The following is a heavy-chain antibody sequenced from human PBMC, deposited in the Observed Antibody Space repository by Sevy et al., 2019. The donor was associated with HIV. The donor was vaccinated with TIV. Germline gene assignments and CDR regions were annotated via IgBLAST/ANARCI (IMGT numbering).Heavy chain of an antibody. D-gene: IGHD3-22*01. CDR2: IKQDGSEK. V-gene: IGHV3-7*01. CDR3: ARGGDEIVVVITTVLAFDI. Sequence: GGSLRLSCAASGFTFSSYWMSWVRQAPGKGLEWVANIKQDGSEKYYVDSVKGRFTISRDNAKNSLYLQMNSLRAEDTAVYYCARGGDEIVVVITTVLAFDIWGQGTMVTVSS. CDR1: GFTFSSYW. J-gene: IGHJ3*02.